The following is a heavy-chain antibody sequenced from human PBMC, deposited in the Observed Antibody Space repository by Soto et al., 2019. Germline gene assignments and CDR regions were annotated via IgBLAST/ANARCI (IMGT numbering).Heavy chain of an antibody. D-gene: IGHD3-3*01. CDR1: GGSVNGYY. CDR3: ATRITVFGLLIPPFDP. V-gene: IGHV4-34*01. CDR2: INHTGGT. Sequence: ASESLSLTCAVYGGSVNGYYWNWIRQPPGRGLEWIGEINHTGGTHYNPSLKSRVTMSINTSKNQFSLRLSSVTAADTAIYYCATRITVFGLLIPPFDPWGQGTQVTVSS. J-gene: IGHJ5*02.